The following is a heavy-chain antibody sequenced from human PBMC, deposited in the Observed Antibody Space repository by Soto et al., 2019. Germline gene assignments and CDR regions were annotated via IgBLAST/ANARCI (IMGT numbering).Heavy chain of an antibody. J-gene: IGHJ6*02. CDR1: GFTFSSYA. V-gene: IGHV3-23*01. CDR3: AKDEVPPYYYYGMDV. CDR2: ISGSGGST. D-gene: IGHD1-1*01. Sequence: GGSLRLSCAASGFTFSSYAMRWVRQAPGKGLEWVSAISGSGGSTYYADSVKGRFTISRDNSKNTLYLQMNSLRAEDTAVYYCAKDEVPPYYYYGMDVWGQGTTVTVSS.